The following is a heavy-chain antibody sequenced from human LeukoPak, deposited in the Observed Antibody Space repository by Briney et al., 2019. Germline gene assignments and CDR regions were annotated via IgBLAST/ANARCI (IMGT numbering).Heavy chain of an antibody. CDR3: ARDSSGWPRVGWFDP. J-gene: IGHJ5*02. Sequence: GASVKVSCKASGGTFSSYAISWVRQAPGQGLEWMGGIIPIFGTANYAQKFQGRVTITTDESTSTTYMELSSLRSEDTAVYYCARDSSGWPRVGWFDPWGQGTLVTVSS. D-gene: IGHD6-19*01. CDR1: GGTFSSYA. CDR2: IIPIFGTA. V-gene: IGHV1-69*05.